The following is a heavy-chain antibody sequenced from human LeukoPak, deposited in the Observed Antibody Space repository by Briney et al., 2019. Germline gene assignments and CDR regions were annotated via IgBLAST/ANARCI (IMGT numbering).Heavy chain of an antibody. D-gene: IGHD1-26*01. V-gene: IGHV3-49*04. CDR2: IRSKAYGGTT. Sequence: PGGSLRLSCTASGFTFGDYAMSWVRQAPGKGLEWVGFIRSKAYGGTTEYAASVKGRFTISRDDSKSIAYLQMNSLKTEDTAVYYCTRSGGSYRDAFDIWGQGTMVTVSS. CDR3: TRSGGSYRDAFDI. J-gene: IGHJ3*02. CDR1: GFTFGDYA.